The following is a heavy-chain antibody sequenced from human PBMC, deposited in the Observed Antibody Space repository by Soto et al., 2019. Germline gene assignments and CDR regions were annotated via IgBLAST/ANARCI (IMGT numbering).Heavy chain of an antibody. V-gene: IGHV3-33*01. CDR2: IWYDGSNK. D-gene: IGHD2-2*01. CDR1: GFTFSSYG. CDR3: ARVAPSNYGMDV. Sequence: QMQLVESGGGVVQPGRSLRLSCGVSGFTFSSYGRHWVRQAPGKGLEWVAVIWYDGSNKYYADSVQGRFTISRDNSKNTLYLQMNSLRAEDTAVYYCARVAPSNYGMDVWGQGTTVTVSS. J-gene: IGHJ6*02.